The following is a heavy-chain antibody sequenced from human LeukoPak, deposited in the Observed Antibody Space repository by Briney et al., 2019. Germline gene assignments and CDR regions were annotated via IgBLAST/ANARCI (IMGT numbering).Heavy chain of an antibody. D-gene: IGHD4-23*01. V-gene: IGHV4-59*08. CDR1: GVSIDSYF. J-gene: IGHJ4*02. Sequence: SETLSLTCTVSGVSIDSYFWSWIRRPPGKGLEWIGYIYYTGSTKYNPSLQGRVTISLDTSKNQFSLKLGSVTAADTAVYYCACLTTVVTPHYFDYWGQGNMVTVCS. CDR2: IYYTGST. CDR3: ACLTTVVTPHYFDY.